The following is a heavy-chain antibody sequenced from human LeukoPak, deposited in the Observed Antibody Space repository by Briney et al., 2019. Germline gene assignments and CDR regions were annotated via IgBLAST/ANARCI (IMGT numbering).Heavy chain of an antibody. V-gene: IGHV1-24*01. J-gene: IGHJ4*02. D-gene: IGHD2-2*01. Sequence: ASVKVSCKVSGYTLTELSMHWVRQAPGKGLEWMGGFDLEDGETIYAQKFQGRVTMTEDTSTDTAYMELSSLRSEDTAVYYCATVRCSSTSCYYLDYWGQGTLVTVSS. CDR1: GYTLTELS. CDR2: FDLEDGET. CDR3: ATVRCSSTSCYYLDY.